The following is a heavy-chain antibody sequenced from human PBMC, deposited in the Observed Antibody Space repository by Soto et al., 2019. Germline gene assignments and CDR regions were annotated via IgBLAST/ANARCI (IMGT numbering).Heavy chain of an antibody. CDR3: AKDIYSSSSGQDY. CDR2: ISWNGGNI. D-gene: IGHD6-6*01. CDR1: GFTFDDYA. V-gene: IGHV3-9*01. J-gene: IGHJ4*02. Sequence: EVQLVESGGGLVQPGRSLRLSCAASGFTFDDYAMHWVRQAPGKGLEWVSGISWNGGNIGYADSVKGRFTISRDNAKNSLFLQMNSMRADDTALYFCAKDIYSSSSGQDYWGQGTPVTVSS.